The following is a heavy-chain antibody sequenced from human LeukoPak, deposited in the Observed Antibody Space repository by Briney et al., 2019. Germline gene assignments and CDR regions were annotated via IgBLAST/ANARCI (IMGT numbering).Heavy chain of an antibody. V-gene: IGHV4-39*01. D-gene: IGHD1-26*01. CDR3: ARRRWELLSNAFDI. CDR2: IYYSGST. CDR1: GGSISSSSYY. J-gene: IGHJ3*02. Sequence: SETLSLTCTVSGGSISSSSYYWGWIRQPPGKGLEWIGSIYYSGSTYYNPSLKRRVTISVDTSKNQFSLKLSSVTAADTAVYYCARRRWELLSNAFDIWGQGTMVTVSS.